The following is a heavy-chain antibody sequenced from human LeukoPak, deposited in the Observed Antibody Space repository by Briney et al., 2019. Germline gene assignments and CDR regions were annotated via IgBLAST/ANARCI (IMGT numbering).Heavy chain of an antibody. CDR3: ARRYSGGGGYLDY. J-gene: IGHJ4*02. D-gene: IGHD6-19*01. V-gene: IGHV4-59*08. Sequence: KPSETLSLTCTVSGGSISNYYWSWIRQPPGKGLEWIGYIYNSGSTNYNPSLKSRGTISLDTSKNQFSLKLSSVTAADTAVYYCARRYSGGGGYLDYWGQGTLVTVSS. CDR2: IYNSGST. CDR1: GGSISNYY.